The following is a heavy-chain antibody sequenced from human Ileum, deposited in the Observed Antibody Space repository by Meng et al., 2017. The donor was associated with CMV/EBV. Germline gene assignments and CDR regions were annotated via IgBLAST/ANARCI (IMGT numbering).Heavy chain of an antibody. V-gene: IGHV4-4*07. Sequence: QVRPEEPAPELVKHSESLSLTCTVSDGSISSYYWRWLRQSAGKGLEWIGRIHTSGTTNYNPSLKSRVTLSLDTSKDQFSLKLTSVTAADTAVYYCAREKSSCTSSTCYGVDSWGQGTLVTVSS. CDR3: AREKSSCTSSTCYGVDS. CDR2: IHTSGTT. J-gene: IGHJ4*02. CDR1: DGSISSYY. D-gene: IGHD2-2*01.